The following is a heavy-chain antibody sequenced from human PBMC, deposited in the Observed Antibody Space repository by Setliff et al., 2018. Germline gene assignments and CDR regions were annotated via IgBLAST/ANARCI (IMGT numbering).Heavy chain of an antibody. Sequence: ASVKVSCKTSGYNFRNYGISWVRQVPGQGLEWMGWISGYKSNPNYLQKMQGRLTMTTDTSTSTAYMELRSLRSDDTAIYYCARRPRAVDGSGRRNWFLDYWGQGTLVTVSS. CDR2: ISGYKSNP. CDR3: ARRPRAVDGSGRRNWFLDY. J-gene: IGHJ4*02. D-gene: IGHD3-10*01. CDR1: GYNFRNYG. V-gene: IGHV1-18*04.